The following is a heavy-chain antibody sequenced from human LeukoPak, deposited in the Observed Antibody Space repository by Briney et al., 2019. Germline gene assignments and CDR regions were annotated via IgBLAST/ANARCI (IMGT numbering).Heavy chain of an antibody. CDR2: IRYDGSNK. J-gene: IGHJ4*02. CDR1: GFTFSSYG. CDR3: AKVGGHVVEMATIGYFDY. V-gene: IGHV3-30*02. D-gene: IGHD5-24*01. Sequence: QPGGSLRLSCAASGFTFSSYGMHWVRQAPGKGLEWVAFIRYDGSNKYYADSVKGRFTISRDNSKNTLYLQMNSLRAEDTAVYYCAKVGGHVVEMATIGYFDYWGQGTLVTVSS.